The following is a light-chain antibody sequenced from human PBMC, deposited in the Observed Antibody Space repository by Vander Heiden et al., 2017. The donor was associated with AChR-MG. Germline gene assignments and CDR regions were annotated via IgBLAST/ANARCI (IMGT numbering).Light chain of an antibody. CDR1: ASNVGAGYD. Sequence: SVLPQPPSVSGAPGQRVTISCDGSASNVGAGYDVHWYQQYPGRAPKLLIYENTNRPFGVPDRISGSKSGTSASLAISGLQAEDEAEDYCQSYDKSRGGSVVFGGGTKLTVL. CDR3: QSYDKSRGGSVV. J-gene: IGLJ2*01. V-gene: IGLV1-40*01. CDR2: ENT.